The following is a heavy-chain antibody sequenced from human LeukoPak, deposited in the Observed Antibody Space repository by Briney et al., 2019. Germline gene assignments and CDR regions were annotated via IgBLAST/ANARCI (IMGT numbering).Heavy chain of an antibody. CDR1: GFTVSSNY. V-gene: IGHV3-53*01. CDR2: IYSGGST. CDR3: ARYQLTGYFDY. J-gene: IGHJ4*02. Sequence: PGGSLRLSCAASGFTVSSNYMSWVRQAPGKGLKWVSVIYSGGSTYYADSVKGRFTISRDNSKNTLYLQMNSLRAEDTAVYYCARYQLTGYFDYWGQGTLVTVSS. D-gene: IGHD7-27*01.